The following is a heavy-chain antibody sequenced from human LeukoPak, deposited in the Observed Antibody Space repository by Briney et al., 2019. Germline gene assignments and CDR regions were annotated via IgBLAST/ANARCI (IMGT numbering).Heavy chain of an antibody. CDR3: ARVVRAAAGKGAFDY. CDR1: GGSISSSSYY. D-gene: IGHD6-13*01. J-gene: IGHJ4*02. V-gene: IGHV4-61*01. CDR2: IYYSGST. Sequence: SETLSLTCAVSGGSISSSSYYWSWIRQPPGKGLEWIGYIYYSGSTNYNPSLKSRVTISVDTSKNQFSLKLSSVTAADTAVYYCARVVRAAAGKGAFDYWGQGTLVTVSS.